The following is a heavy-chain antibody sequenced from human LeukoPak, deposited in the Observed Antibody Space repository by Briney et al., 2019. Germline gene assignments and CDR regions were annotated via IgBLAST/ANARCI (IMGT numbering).Heavy chain of an antibody. D-gene: IGHD3-22*01. Sequence: SVNVSCTASGGTFSSYAISWVRQAPGQGLEWMGGIIPIFGTANYAQKFQGRVTITADESTSTAYMELSSLRSEDTAVYYCARVARRPNYYDSSGYYFARGNQFDYWGQGTLVTVSS. CDR2: IIPIFGTA. CDR3: ARVARRPNYYDSSGYYFARGNQFDY. CDR1: GGTFSSYA. V-gene: IGHV1-69*13. J-gene: IGHJ4*02.